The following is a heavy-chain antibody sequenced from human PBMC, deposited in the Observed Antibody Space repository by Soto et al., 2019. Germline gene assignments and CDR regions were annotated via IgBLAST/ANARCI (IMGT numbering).Heavy chain of an antibody. CDR3: ASTYSSSWYWFDR. J-gene: IGHJ5*02. CDR2: IFSNDEK. Sequence: QVTVKESGPVLVKPTETLTLTCTVSGFSLSNAGLGVSWIRQPPGKALEWLAHIFSNDEKSYSTSLKSKLTISQDTSKSQVVLTMTNMDPVDTATYYCASTYSSSWYWFDRWGQGTLVTVSS. V-gene: IGHV2-26*04. CDR1: GFSLSNAGLG. D-gene: IGHD2-2*01.